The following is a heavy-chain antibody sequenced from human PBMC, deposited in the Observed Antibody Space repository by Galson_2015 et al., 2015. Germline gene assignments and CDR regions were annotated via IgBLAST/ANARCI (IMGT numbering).Heavy chain of an antibody. D-gene: IGHD5-24*01. J-gene: IGHJ5*02. CDR1: GYSFTNYY. CDR2: INTGTGNT. CDR3: ARVAEVATGALDP. V-gene: IGHV1-3*04. Sequence: SVKVSCKASGYSFTNYYIHWVRQGPGQGLEWMGWINTGTGNTKYSQNFQGRFTITADTSATTAYMDLSSLRSEDTAVYYCARVAEVATGALDPWGQGTLVTVSS.